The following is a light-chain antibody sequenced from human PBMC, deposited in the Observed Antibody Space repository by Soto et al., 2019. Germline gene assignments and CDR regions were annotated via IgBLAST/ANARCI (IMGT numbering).Light chain of an antibody. J-gene: IGLJ3*02. CDR3: CSYAPSSTWV. V-gene: IGLV2-23*01. Sequence: QSVLTQPASVSGSPGQSITISCTGTSGDVGSYNLVSWYQQHPGKAPKLMISEAYKRPSGVSNRFSGSKSGNTASLTISGLQAADEADYYCCSYAPSSTWVFGGGTKLTVL. CDR2: EAY. CDR1: SGDVGSYNL.